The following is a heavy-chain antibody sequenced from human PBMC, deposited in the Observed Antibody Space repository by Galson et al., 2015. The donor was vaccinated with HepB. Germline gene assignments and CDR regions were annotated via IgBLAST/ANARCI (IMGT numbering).Heavy chain of an antibody. CDR2: IIPILGIA. CDR3: ARLITGTTVTSYEVYGVLDD. CDR1: GGTFSSYT. D-gene: IGHD4-17*01. V-gene: IGHV1-69*02. J-gene: IGHJ4*02. Sequence: SVKVSCKASGGTFSSYTISWVRQAPGQGLEWMGRIIPILGIANYAQKFQGRVTITADKSTSTAYMELSSLRSEDTAVYYCARLITGTTVTSYEVYGVLDDWGQGTLVTVSS.